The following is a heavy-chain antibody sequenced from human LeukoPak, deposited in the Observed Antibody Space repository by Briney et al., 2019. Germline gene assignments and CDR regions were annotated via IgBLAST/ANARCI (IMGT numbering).Heavy chain of an antibody. V-gene: IGHV3-30*18. J-gene: IGHJ6*02. CDR2: ISYDGSNK. D-gene: IGHD3-22*01. Sequence: GGSLRLSCAASGFTFSSYGMHWVRQAPGKGLEWVAVISYDGSNKYYADSVKGRFTISRDNSKNTLYPQMNSLRAEDTAVYYCAKENAGYYYDSSGYRYYYYYYGMDVWGQGTTVTVSS. CDR3: AKENAGYYYDSSGYRYYYYYYGMDV. CDR1: GFTFSSYG.